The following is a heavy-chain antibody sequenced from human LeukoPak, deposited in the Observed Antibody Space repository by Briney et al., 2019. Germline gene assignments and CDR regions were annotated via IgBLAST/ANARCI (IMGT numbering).Heavy chain of an antibody. V-gene: IGHV1-2*02. CDR1: GYTFTGYY. J-gene: IGHJ4*02. CDR2: INPNSGGT. CDR3: ARDVGVGGIVVAPAARHFDY. D-gene: IGHD2-2*01. Sequence: ASVKVSCKASGYTFTGYYMHWVRQAPGQGLEWMGWINPNSGGTNYAQKFQGRVTMTRDTSISTAYMELSRLRSDDTAVYYCARDVGVGGIVVAPAARHFDYWGQGTLVTVSS.